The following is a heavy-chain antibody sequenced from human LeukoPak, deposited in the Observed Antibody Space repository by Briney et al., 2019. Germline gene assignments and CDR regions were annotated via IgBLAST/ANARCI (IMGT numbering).Heavy chain of an antibody. V-gene: IGHV3-21*01. CDR2: INYAAYYM. D-gene: IGHD5-18*01. CDR3: ATSGYNFGNAFDI. CDR1: GFTFSYYT. J-gene: IGHJ3*02. Sequence: GGSLRLSCAATGFTFSYYTMNWVCQAPGKGLEWVSSINYAAYYMYYADSVKGRFSISRDNPRSSLSLQMNSLRAEDTAVYYCATSGYNFGNAFDIWGQGTMVTVSS.